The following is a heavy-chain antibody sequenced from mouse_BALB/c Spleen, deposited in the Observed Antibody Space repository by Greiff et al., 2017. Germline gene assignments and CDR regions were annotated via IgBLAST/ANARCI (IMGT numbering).Heavy chain of an antibody. Sequence: QVQLQQSGAELVKPGASVKLSCKASGYTFTSYYMYWVKQRPGQGLEWIGEINPSNGGTNFNEKFKSKATLTVDKSSSTAYMQLSSLTSEDSAVYYCTRGIYYGNYVGAMDYWGQGTSVTVSS. V-gene: IGHV1S81*02. CDR3: TRGIYYGNYVGAMDY. J-gene: IGHJ4*01. CDR2: INPSNGGT. CDR1: GYTFTSYY. D-gene: IGHD2-1*01.